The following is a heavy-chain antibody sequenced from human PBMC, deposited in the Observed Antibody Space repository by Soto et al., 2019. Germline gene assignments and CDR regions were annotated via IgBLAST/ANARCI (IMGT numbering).Heavy chain of an antibody. CDR1: GFTFSSLG. Sequence: QVQLVESGGGVVQPGRSLRLSCAASGFTFSSLGMHWVRQAPGKGREWVAVISYDGSEKYYADSVKGRFTISRDNSKNTLSLQMNSLRAEDTAVYYWVKERTGTWDFDYWGQGTLVTVSS. V-gene: IGHV3-30*18. CDR3: VKERTGTWDFDY. J-gene: IGHJ4*02. D-gene: IGHD1-26*01. CDR2: ISYDGSEK.